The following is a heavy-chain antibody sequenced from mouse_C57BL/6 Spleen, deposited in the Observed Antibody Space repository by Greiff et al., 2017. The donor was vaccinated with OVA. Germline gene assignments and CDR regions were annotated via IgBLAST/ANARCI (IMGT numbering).Heavy chain of an antibody. J-gene: IGHJ2*01. Sequence: QVQLKQPGAELVMPGASVKLSCKASGYTFTSYWMHWVKQRPGQGLEWIGEIDPSDSYTNYNQKFKGKSTLTVDKSSSTAYMQLSSLTSEDSAVYYCRITTVVAPHYFDYWGQGTTLTVSS. V-gene: IGHV1-69*01. D-gene: IGHD1-1*01. CDR2: IDPSDSYT. CDR3: RITTVVAPHYFDY. CDR1: GYTFTSYW.